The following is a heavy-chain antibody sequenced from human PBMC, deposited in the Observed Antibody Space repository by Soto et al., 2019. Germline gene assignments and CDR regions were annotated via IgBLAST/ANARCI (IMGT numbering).Heavy chain of an antibody. CDR2: IYMRSGGT. D-gene: IGHD3-22*01. CDR1: GCTITAHL. J-gene: IGHJ1*01. V-gene: IGHV1-2*02. CDR3: ETDDGHYDVSV. Sequence: AAVHVSCQACGCTITAHLLHWVRQAPGQGLEWMGLIYMRSGGTDYEQKFQDRVSMSRDTSITTAYMHLSRLRFEDKAVYFCETDDGHYDVSVWGQGALVTVSS.